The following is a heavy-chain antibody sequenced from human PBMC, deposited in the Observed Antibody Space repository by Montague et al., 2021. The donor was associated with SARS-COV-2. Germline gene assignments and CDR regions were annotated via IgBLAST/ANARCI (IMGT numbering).Heavy chain of an antibody. CDR1: GFSLTTGGMY. D-gene: IGHD5-24*01. CDR2: IDWDDDK. V-gene: IGHV2-70*11. CDR3: ARTDGFNLQGFDS. J-gene: IGHJ4*02. Sequence: PALVKPTQTLTLTCTFSGFSLTTGGMYVSWIRQPPGKALEWLARIDWDDDKYYSASLKTRLTISKDTPKNQVVLTMTDLDPLDTGTYYCARTDGFNLQGFDSWGQGTLVAVSS.